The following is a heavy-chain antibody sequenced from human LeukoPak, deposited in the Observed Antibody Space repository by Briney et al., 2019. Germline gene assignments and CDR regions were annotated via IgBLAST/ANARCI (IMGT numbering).Heavy chain of an antibody. CDR1: GFTFSDYY. CDR2: ISSSSSYT. D-gene: IGHD4-11*01. CDR3: ARYSNAGLGY. J-gene: IGHJ4*02. Sequence: PGGSLRLSCAASGFTFSDYYMSWIRQAPGKGLEWVSYISSSSSYTNYADSVKGRFTISRGNAKNSLYLQMNSLRAEDTAVYYCARYSNAGLGYWGQGTLVTVSS. V-gene: IGHV3-11*03.